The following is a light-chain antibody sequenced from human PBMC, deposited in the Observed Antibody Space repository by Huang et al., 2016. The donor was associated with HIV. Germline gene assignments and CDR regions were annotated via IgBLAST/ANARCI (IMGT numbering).Light chain of an antibody. CDR1: QDISNY. Sequence: DIQMTQSPSSLSASVGDRLTITCQASQDISNYLNWYQKKPGKAPKLLIYDASNLETGVPSRFSGGGSGTHFTFTINNLLPEDIATYYCQHYTNLPPSLTFGGGTRVNIK. CDR2: DAS. CDR3: QHYTNLPPSLT. J-gene: IGKJ4*01. V-gene: IGKV1-33*01.